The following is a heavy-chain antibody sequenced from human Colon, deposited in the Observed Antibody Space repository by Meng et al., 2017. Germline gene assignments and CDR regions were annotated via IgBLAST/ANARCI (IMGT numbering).Heavy chain of an antibody. CDR1: GFTFRSHG. D-gene: IGHD3-10*01. CDR3: ARESYWSGKPNDDHGMDV. CDR2: IWYDGSNK. Sequence: GESLKISCAASGFTFRSHGMHWVRQAPGKGLEGVAVIWYDGSNKNYADSGKGRFTISRDNSKNTGFLQMNSLRAEDTALYYCARESYWSGKPNDDHGMDVWGQGTTGTVSS. J-gene: IGHJ6*02. V-gene: IGHV3-33*01.